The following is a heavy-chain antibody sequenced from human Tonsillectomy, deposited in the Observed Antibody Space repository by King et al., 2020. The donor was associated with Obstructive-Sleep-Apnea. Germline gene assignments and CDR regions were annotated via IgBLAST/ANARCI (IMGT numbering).Heavy chain of an antibody. J-gene: IGHJ4*02. CDR2: MNPNSGSA. CDR3: VEVLGYCSSTTWGGVEY. Sequence: VQLVQSGAEVKRPGASVKVSCKASGYTFTSHDINWVRQATGQGLEWMGWMNPNSGSAGFAQKFQGRVTMTRDTSISTAYMELSSLRSEVSAIYYCVEVLGYCSSTTWGGVEYWGQGTLVTVSS. D-gene: IGHD2-2*01. CDR1: GYTFTSHD. V-gene: IGHV1-8*02.